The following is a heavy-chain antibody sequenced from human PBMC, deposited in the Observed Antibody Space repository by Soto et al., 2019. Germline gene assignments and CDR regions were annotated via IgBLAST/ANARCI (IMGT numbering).Heavy chain of an antibody. CDR2: ISSSSSTI. Sequence: GSLRLSCAASGFTFSSYSMNWVRQAPGKGLEWVSYISSSSSTIYYADSVKARFTISRDNAKNSLYLQMNSLRDEDTAVYYCARVKGGLGSYFDYWGQGTLITVS. CDR1: GFTFSSYS. D-gene: IGHD1-26*01. CDR3: ARVKGGLGSYFDY. V-gene: IGHV3-48*02. J-gene: IGHJ4*02.